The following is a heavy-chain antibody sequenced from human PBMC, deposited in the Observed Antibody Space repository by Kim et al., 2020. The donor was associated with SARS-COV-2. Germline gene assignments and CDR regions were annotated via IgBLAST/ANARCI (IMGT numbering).Heavy chain of an antibody. Sequence: KSRVTISVDTSKNQFSLRLSSVTAADTAVYYCARYCSSNSCYTSDYYFDYWGQGTLVTVSS. V-gene: IGHV4-59*01. D-gene: IGHD2-2*02. CDR3: ARYCSSNSCYTSDYYFDY. J-gene: IGHJ4*02.